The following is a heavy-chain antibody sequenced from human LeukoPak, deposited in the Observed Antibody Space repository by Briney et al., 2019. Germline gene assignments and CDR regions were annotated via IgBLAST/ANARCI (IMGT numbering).Heavy chain of an antibody. Sequence: SETLSLTCTVSGGSISSYYWSWIRQPPGKGLEWIGYIYYSGSTNYNPSLKSRVTISVDTSKNQFSLKLSSVTAADTAVYYCARFKGMYSSGWYLTPWFDPWGQGTLVTVSS. CDR2: IYYSGST. CDR1: GGSISSYY. CDR3: ARFKGMYSSGWYLTPWFDP. V-gene: IGHV4-59*01. D-gene: IGHD6-19*01. J-gene: IGHJ5*02.